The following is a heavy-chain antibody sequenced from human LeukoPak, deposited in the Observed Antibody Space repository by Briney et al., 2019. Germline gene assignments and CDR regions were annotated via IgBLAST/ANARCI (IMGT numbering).Heavy chain of an antibody. D-gene: IGHD3-3*01. V-gene: IGHV3-9*01. CDR2: ISWNSGSI. CDR1: GFTFDDYA. J-gene: IGHJ6*02. CDR3: ARDSYYDFWSGYYDPDYYYYGMDV. Sequence: GGSLRLSCAASGFTFDDYAMHWVRHAPGKGLEWVSGISWNSGSIDYADSVKGRFTISRDNAKNSLYLQMNSLRAEDTAVYYCARDSYYDFWSGYYDPDYYYYGMDVWGQGTTVTVSS.